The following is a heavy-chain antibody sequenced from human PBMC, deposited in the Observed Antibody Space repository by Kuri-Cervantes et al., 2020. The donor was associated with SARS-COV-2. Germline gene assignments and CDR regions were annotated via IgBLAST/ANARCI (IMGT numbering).Heavy chain of an antibody. D-gene: IGHD5-18*01. CDR2: ISASSGNT. J-gene: IGHJ3*01. V-gene: IGHV1-18*01. CDR3: ARGGYIYGYDAFDV. Sequence: PSVKVSCKASGYTFTTYGISWVRQAPGQGLEWMGRISASSGNTNYLQKFQGRVTVTTDASTSTAYMELMSLRSDDTAVYFCARGGYIYGYDAFDVWGQGTKVTVSS. CDR1: GYTFTTYG.